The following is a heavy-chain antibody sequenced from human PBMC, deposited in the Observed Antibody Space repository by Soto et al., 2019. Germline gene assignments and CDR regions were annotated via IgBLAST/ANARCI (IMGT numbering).Heavy chain of an antibody. Sequence: ASVKVSSKASGCTFTSYAMHWLRQAPGQRLEWMGWINAGNGNTKYSQKFQGRVTITRDTSASTAYMELSSLRSEDTAVYYCARAPYYDILTGDYLNWYFDLWGRGTLVTVSS. J-gene: IGHJ2*01. D-gene: IGHD3-9*01. CDR3: ARAPYYDILTGDYLNWYFDL. V-gene: IGHV1-3*01. CDR2: INAGNGNT. CDR1: GCTFTSYA.